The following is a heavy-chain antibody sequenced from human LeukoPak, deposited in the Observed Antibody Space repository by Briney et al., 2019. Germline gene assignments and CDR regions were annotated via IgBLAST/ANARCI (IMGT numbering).Heavy chain of an antibody. J-gene: IGHJ4*02. Sequence: PSETLSLTCTGSGGSISSSDYYWGWIRQPPGKGLEWIASIYYSGTTHYNPSHQSRVTMSVDTSKNQFSLFLTSVTAADTAMYYCARSFSDRFYFEHWGQGALVTASS. D-gene: IGHD1-14*01. CDR3: ARSFSDRFYFEH. V-gene: IGHV4-39*01. CDR2: IYYSGTT. CDR1: GGSISSSDYY.